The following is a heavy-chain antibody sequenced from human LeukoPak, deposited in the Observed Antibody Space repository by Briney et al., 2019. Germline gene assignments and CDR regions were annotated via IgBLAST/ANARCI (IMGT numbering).Heavy chain of an antibody. CDR3: ARDDAVAGFFDY. J-gene: IGHJ4*02. Sequence: SETLSLTCTVSGGSISSYYWSWIRQPAGKGLEWIGRIYTSRSTNYNPSLKSRVTMSVDTSKNQFSLKLSSVTAADTAVYYCARDDAVAGFFDYWGQGTLVTVSS. CDR1: GGSISSYY. CDR2: IYTSRST. V-gene: IGHV4-4*07. D-gene: IGHD6-19*01.